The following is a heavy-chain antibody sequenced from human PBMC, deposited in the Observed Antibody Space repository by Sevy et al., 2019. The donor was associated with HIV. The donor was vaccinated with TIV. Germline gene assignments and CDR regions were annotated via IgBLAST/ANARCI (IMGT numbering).Heavy chain of an antibody. CDR3: ASEGDIVVVPAALLPYYFDY. J-gene: IGHJ4*02. CDR2: IIPIFGTA. CDR1: GGTFSSYA. D-gene: IGHD2-2*01. Sequence: ASVKVSCKASGGTFSSYAISWVRQAPGQGLEWMGRIIPIFGTANYAQKFQGRVTITADESTSTAYMELRSLRSEDTAVYYCASEGDIVVVPAALLPYYFDYWGQGTLVTVSS. V-gene: IGHV1-69*13.